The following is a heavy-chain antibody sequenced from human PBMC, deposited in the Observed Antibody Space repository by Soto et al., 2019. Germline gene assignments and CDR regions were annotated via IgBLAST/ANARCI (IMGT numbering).Heavy chain of an antibody. CDR3: TKSGGYCSGGICYPNWFDS. Sequence: GGSLRLSCAASGFTFSTYPMNWVRQTPGKGLEWVSTITSGGDGTYYADSVKGRFTISRENSRSTLYLQMNSLRAEDTAMYYCTKSGGYCSGGICYPNWFDSWGLGT. D-gene: IGHD2-15*01. V-gene: IGHV3-23*01. J-gene: IGHJ5*01. CDR2: ITSGGDGT. CDR1: GFTFSTYP.